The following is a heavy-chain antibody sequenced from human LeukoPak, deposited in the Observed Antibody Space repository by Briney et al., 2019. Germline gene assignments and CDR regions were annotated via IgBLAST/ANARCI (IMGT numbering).Heavy chain of an antibody. V-gene: IGHV3-48*03. J-gene: IGHJ4*02. D-gene: IGHD3-10*01. CDR3: ARDPNHSKVRPTGDY. CDR2: ISSSGSTI. CDR1: GFTFSSYE. Sequence: GGSLRLSCAASGFTFSSYEMNWVRQAPGKGLEWVSCISSSGSTIYYADSVKGRFTISRDNAKNSLYLQMNSLRAEDTAVYYCARDPNHSKVRPTGDYWGQGTLVTVSS.